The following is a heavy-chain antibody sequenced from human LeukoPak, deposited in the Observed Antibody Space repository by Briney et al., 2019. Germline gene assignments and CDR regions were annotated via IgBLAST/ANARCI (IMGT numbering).Heavy chain of an antibody. J-gene: IGHJ5*02. CDR2: INPSGGST. CDR3: ARDRADSSGWYGWFAP. V-gene: IGHV1-46*01. CDR1: GYTFTSYY. D-gene: IGHD6-19*01. Sequence: ASVKVSCKASGYTFTSYYMHWVRQAPGQGLEWMGIINPSGGSTSYAQKFQGRVTMTRDTSTSTVYMELSSLRSEDTAVYYCARDRADSSGWYGWFAPWGQGTLVTVSS.